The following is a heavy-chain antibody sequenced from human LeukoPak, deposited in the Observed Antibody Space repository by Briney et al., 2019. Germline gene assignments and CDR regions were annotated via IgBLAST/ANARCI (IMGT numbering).Heavy chain of an antibody. CDR2: INPNSGGT. CDR1: GYTFTGYY. V-gene: IGHV1-2*02. CDR3: EKGQLLFYYSFGMDV. D-gene: IGHD2-2*01. J-gene: IGHJ6*02. Sequence: ASVKVSCKASGYTFTGYYMHWVRQAPGQGLEWMGWINPNSGGTNYAQKFQGRVTMTRDTSISTAYMELSRLRSDDPAVYYCEKGQLLFYYSFGMDVWGQGTTVTVSS.